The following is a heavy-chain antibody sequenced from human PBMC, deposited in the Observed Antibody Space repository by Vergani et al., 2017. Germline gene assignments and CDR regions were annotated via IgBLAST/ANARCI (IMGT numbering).Heavy chain of an antibody. V-gene: IGHV3-23*01. CDR2: ISGSGGST. CDR3: VYCGGDCSDAFDI. CDR1: GFTFSSYA. D-gene: IGHD2-21*02. J-gene: IGHJ3*02. Sequence: EVQLLESGGGLVQPGGSLRLSCAASGFTFSSYAMSWVRQAPGKGLGWVSAISGSGGSTYYADSVKGRFTISRDNSKNTLYLQMNSLRAEDTAVYYCVYCGGDCSDAFDIWGQGTMVTVSS.